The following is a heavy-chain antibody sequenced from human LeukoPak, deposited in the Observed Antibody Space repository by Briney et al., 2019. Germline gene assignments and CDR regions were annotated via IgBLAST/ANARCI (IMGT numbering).Heavy chain of an antibody. D-gene: IGHD2-21*01. Sequence: GGSLRLSCAASGVTFRNYWMHWVRQAPGEGRVWVSRINSDGSSTTYADSVKGRFIMSRDNAKNTLYLQMNSLRAEDTAVYYCASGGFGIVVVSAIDYWGQGTLVTVSS. CDR2: INSDGSST. CDR1: GVTFRNYW. J-gene: IGHJ4*02. V-gene: IGHV3-74*01. CDR3: ASGGFGIVVVSAIDY.